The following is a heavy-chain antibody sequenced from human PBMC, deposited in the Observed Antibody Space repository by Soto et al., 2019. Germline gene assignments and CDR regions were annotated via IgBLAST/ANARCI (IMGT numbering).Heavy chain of an antibody. CDR3: ARVVGLRWSYFDY. V-gene: IGHV4-31*03. CDR2: IYYSGST. CDR1: GGSISSGGYY. D-gene: IGHD3-16*01. Sequence: SETLSLTCTVSGGSISSGGYYWSWIRQHPGNGLEWIGYIYYSGSTYYNPSLKSRVTISVDTSKNQFSLKLSSVTAADTAVYYCARVVGLRWSYFDYWGQGTLVTVSS. J-gene: IGHJ4*02.